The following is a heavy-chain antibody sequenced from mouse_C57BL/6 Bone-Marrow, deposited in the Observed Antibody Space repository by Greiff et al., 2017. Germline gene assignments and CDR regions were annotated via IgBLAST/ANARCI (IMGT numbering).Heavy chain of an antibody. CDR1: GYSFTGYY. D-gene: IGHD2-12*01. Sequence: VQLQQSGPELVKPGASVKISCKASGYSFTGYYMNWVKQSPEKSLEWIGEINPSTGGTTYNQKFKAKATLTVDKSSSTAYMQLKSLTSEDSAVYYCARESSYYVWGQGTTLTVSS. CDR3: ARESSYYV. CDR2: INPSTGGT. V-gene: IGHV1-42*01. J-gene: IGHJ2*01.